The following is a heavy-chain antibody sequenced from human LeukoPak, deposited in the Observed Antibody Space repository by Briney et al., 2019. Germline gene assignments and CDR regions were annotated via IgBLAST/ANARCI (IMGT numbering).Heavy chain of an antibody. CDR3: ARGPPKGELNFDY. Sequence: ASVKVSCKASGYTFTSYGISWVRQAPGQGLEWMGWINTNTGNPTYAQGFTGRFVFSLDTSVSTAYLQISSLKAEDTAAYYCARGPPKGELNFDYWGQGTLVTVSS. J-gene: IGHJ4*02. CDR2: INTNTGNP. CDR1: GYTFTSYG. V-gene: IGHV7-4-1*02. D-gene: IGHD1-26*01.